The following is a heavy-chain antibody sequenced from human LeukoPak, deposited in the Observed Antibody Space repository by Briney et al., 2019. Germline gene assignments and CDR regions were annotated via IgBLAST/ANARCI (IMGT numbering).Heavy chain of an antibody. D-gene: IGHD4-17*01. Sequence: SETLSLTCSVSGGSISSSSYYWGWIRQPPGKGLEWIGSINYSGSTYYNPSLKSRVTISVDTSKNQFSLKLSSVTAADTAVYYCARGYGDYLRPNNWFDPWGQGTLVTVSS. CDR2: INYSGST. J-gene: IGHJ5*02. CDR1: GGSISSSSYY. CDR3: ARGYGDYLRPNNWFDP. V-gene: IGHV4-39*07.